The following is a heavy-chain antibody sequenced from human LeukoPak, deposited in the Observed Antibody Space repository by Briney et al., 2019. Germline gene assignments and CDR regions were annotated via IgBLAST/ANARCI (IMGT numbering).Heavy chain of an antibody. CDR1: GFTFDDYT. Sequence: GGSLRLSCAASGFTFDDYTMHWVRQAPGKGLEWVSLISWDGGSTYYADSVKGRFTISRDNAKNSLFLQVNSLRAEDTAVYYCACVVGRPYWGQGTLVTVSS. D-gene: IGHD6-6*01. V-gene: IGHV3-43*01. J-gene: IGHJ4*02. CDR2: ISWDGGST. CDR3: ACVVGRPY.